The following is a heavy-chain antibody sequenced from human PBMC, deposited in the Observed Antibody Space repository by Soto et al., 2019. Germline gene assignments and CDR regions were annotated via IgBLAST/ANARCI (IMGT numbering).Heavy chain of an antibody. D-gene: IGHD6-13*01. CDR2: IYYSGST. J-gene: IGHJ6*03. CDR1: GGSISSGGYY. CDR3: ARRGYSSSLTYYYMDV. V-gene: IGHV4-31*03. Sequence: PSETLSLTCTFSGGSISSGGYYWSWIRQHPGKGLEWIGYIYYSGSTYYNPSLKSRVTISVDTSKNQFSLKLSSVTAADTAVYYCARRGYSSSLTYYYMDVWGKGTTVTVSS.